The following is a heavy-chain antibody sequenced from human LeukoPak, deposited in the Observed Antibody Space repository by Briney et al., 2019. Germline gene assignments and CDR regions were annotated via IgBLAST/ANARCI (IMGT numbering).Heavy chain of an antibody. CDR3: ARDMKDYYDSSGLKY. Sequence: ASVKVSCKASGYTFTGYYMHWVRQAPGQGLEWMGWINPNSGGTNYAQKFQGRVTMTRDTSISTAYMELSRLRPDDTAVYYCARDMKDYYDSSGLKYWGQGTLVTVSS. CDR1: GYTFTGYY. V-gene: IGHV1-2*02. J-gene: IGHJ4*02. CDR2: INPNSGGT. D-gene: IGHD3-22*01.